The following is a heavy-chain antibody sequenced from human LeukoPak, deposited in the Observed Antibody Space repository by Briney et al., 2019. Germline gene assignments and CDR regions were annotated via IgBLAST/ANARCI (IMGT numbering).Heavy chain of an antibody. Sequence: GGSLRLSCAASGFTVSSNYMSWVRQAPGKGLEWVSIIYSGGNTFYADSVKGRFTISRDNSKNTLYLQMNSLRAEDTAVYYCAREGGSRVGDAFDIWGQGTMVTVSS. J-gene: IGHJ3*02. CDR2: IYSGGNT. D-gene: IGHD3-10*01. CDR3: AREGGSRVGDAFDI. CDR1: GFTVSSNY. V-gene: IGHV3-53*01.